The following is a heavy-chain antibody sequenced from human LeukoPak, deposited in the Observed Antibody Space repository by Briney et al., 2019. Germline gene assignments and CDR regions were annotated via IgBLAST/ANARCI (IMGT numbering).Heavy chain of an antibody. CDR2: VHHSGST. D-gene: IGHD6-19*01. Sequence: PSETLSLTCTVSGGSIRSTSYYWGWIRQPPGKGLDWLGSVHHSGSTYDNPSLKSRVTISVDTSKNQFSLKLIPVTAADTAVYYCARRSTVAGRGRFDPWGQGTLVTVSS. J-gene: IGHJ5*02. CDR3: ARRSTVAGRGRFDP. V-gene: IGHV4-39*01. CDR1: GGSIRSTSYY.